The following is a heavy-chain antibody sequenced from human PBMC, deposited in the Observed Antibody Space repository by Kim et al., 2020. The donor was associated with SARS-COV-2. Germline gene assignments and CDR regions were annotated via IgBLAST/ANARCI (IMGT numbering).Heavy chain of an antibody. CDR3: ARDVRAAVWPYGPLYGVDI. Sequence: SETLSLTCTVSGGSISSYYWNWIRQPPGRGLEWIGYISYSGSTNYNPSLKSRLAISVDSSKNQFFLQLSSVTAADTADYYCARDVRAAVWPYGPLYGVDIWGQGTTVTVSS. J-gene: IGHJ6*02. D-gene: IGHD6-13*01. V-gene: IGHV4-59*01. CDR1: GGSISSYY. CDR2: ISYSGST.